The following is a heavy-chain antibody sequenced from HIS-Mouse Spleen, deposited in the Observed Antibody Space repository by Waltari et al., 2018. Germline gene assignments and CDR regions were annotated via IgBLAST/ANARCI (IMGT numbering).Heavy chain of an antibody. Sequence: EVQLLESGGGLVQPGGSLRLSCAASGFTLSSYAMSGVRRAPGKGLEWVSAISGSGGSTYYADSVKGRFTISRDNSKNTLYLQMNSLRAEDTAVYYCAKANSATEHYGMDVWGQGTTVTVSS. D-gene: IGHD1-26*01. J-gene: IGHJ6*02. CDR3: AKANSATEHYGMDV. CDR1: GFTLSSYA. CDR2: ISGSGGST. V-gene: IGHV3-23*01.